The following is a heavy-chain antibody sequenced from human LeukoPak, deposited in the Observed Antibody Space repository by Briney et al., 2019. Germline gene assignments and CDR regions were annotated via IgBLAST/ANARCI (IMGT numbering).Heavy chain of an antibody. Sequence: SETLSLTCTVSGDSISSYYWSWIRQPPGKGLEWIGYIYYSGSTNYNTSFKSRVTISVDTSKNKFSLKLSSVTAADTAVYYCASIAAPGNEWGQGTLVTVSS. CDR2: IYYSGST. CDR1: GDSISSYY. J-gene: IGHJ4*02. D-gene: IGHD6-13*01. CDR3: ASIAAPGNE. V-gene: IGHV4-59*08.